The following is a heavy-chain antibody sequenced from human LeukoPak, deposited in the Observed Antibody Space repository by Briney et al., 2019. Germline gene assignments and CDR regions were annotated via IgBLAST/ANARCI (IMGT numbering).Heavy chain of an antibody. CDR1: GGSFSGYY. CDR2: INHSGST. J-gene: IGHJ4*02. Sequence: SETLSLTCAVYGGSFSGYYWSWIRQPPGKGLEWIGEINHSGSTNYNPSLKSRVTISVDTSKNQFSLKLSSVTAADTAVYYCAREHYGDYGDWGQGTLVTVSS. CDR3: AREHYGDYGD. V-gene: IGHV4-34*01. D-gene: IGHD4-17*01.